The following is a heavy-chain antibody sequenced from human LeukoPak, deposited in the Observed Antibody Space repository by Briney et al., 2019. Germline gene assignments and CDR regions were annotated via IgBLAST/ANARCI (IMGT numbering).Heavy chain of an antibody. D-gene: IGHD3-10*01. CDR2: MNPNSGNT. J-gene: IGHJ6*02. V-gene: IGHV1-8*01. CDR3: ARGSSVWFGESYGMDV. CDR1: VYTFTSYD. Sequence: ASVKVSFKASVYTFTSYDINWVRQATGQGLEWMGWMNPNSGNTGYTQKFQGRVTMTRNTSISTAYMELSSVRSEDTAVYYCARGSSVWFGESYGMDVWGQGTTVTVSS.